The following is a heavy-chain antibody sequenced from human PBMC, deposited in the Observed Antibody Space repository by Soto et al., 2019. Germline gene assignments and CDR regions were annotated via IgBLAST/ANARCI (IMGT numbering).Heavy chain of an antibody. J-gene: IGHJ4*02. CDR2: IYNDGTYS. D-gene: IGHD3-10*01. CDR3: TRGPRPISTGTGAY. V-gene: IGHV3-74*01. Sequence: EVQLVESGGGLVPPGGSVRLSCAASGFIFKMYWMHWVRQSPGKWLVWISRIYNDGTYSDYADSVRGRFTISRDNVNDTLYRQMNNLRAEDSGLYYCTRGPRPISTGTGAYWGQGTQVTVSS. CDR1: GFIFKMYW.